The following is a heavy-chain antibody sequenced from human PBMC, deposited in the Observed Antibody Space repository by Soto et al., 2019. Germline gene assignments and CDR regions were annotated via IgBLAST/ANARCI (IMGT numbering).Heavy chain of an antibody. D-gene: IGHD4-17*01. J-gene: IGHJ5*02. V-gene: IGHV3-23*01. Sequence: GGSLRLSCAASGFTFSNYAMTWARQAPGKGLEWVSSLLRSGSTTYYADSVKGRFTISSDKSANSLYLQMDSLRAEDTAVYYCAKDAVSGDGVWLLDSWGQGTVVTVSS. CDR1: GFTFSNYA. CDR3: AKDAVSGDGVWLLDS. CDR2: LLRSGSTT.